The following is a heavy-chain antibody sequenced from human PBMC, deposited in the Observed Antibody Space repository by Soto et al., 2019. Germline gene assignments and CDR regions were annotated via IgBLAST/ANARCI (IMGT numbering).Heavy chain of an antibody. Sequence: GGSLRLSCAASGFTFSSYAMSWVRQAPGKGLEWVSAISGSGGSTYYADSVKGRFTISRDNSKNTLNLQMNSLRAEDTAVYYCAATDYYDSSGYYPARDYYYYYGMDVWGQVTTVTVSS. CDR1: GFTFSSYA. CDR2: ISGSGGST. V-gene: IGHV3-23*01. J-gene: IGHJ6*02. CDR3: AATDYYDSSGYYPARDYYYYYGMDV. D-gene: IGHD3-22*01.